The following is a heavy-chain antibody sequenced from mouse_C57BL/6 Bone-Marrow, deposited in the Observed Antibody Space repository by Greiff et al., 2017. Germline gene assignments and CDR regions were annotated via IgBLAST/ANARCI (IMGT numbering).Heavy chain of an antibody. J-gene: IGHJ2*01. V-gene: IGHV1-76*01. D-gene: IGHD4-1*01. Sequence: VQLQQSGAELVRPGASVKLSCKASGYTFTDYYINWVKQRPGQGLEWIARIYPGSGNTYYNEKFKGKATLTAEKSSSTAYMQLSSLTSEDSAVYFCARRRANWAHYFDYWGQGTTLTVSS. CDR2: IYPGSGNT. CDR3: ARRRANWAHYFDY. CDR1: GYTFTDYY.